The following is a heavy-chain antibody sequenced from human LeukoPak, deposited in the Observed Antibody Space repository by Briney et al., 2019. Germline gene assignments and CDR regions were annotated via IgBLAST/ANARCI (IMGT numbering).Heavy chain of an antibody. D-gene: IGHD3-10*01. CDR3: ARSDGYGLVGI. CDR1: GVSISSGSNY. CDR2: IYSSGST. V-gene: IGHV4-39*07. Sequence: SQTLSLTCRVSGVSISSGSNYWGWIRQPPGKTLEWIGSIYSSGSTYYNSSLKSRVIILIDTAKNHFSLNLSSVTAADTAVYYCARSDGYGLVGIWGQGTMVTVSS. J-gene: IGHJ3*02.